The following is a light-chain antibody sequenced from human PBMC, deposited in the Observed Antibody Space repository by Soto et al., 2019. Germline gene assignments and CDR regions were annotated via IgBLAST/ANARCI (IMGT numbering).Light chain of an antibody. CDR2: DAS. CDR3: QLRNSWPPVFT. Sequence: EIVLTQSPATLSLSPGERATLSCRASQSVSNHLAWYQQKPGQAPRLLIYDASKRATGSPARFSGSGSGTDFTLTIGSLEPEDFAVYYCQLRNSWPPVFTFGPGTKVDIK. J-gene: IGKJ3*01. V-gene: IGKV3-11*01. CDR1: QSVSNH.